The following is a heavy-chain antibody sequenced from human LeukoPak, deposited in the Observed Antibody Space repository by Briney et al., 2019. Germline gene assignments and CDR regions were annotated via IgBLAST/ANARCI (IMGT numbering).Heavy chain of an antibody. J-gene: IGHJ4*02. V-gene: IGHV1-69*04. CDR1: GGTFSSYA. CDR3: ARDSPTTVSPFDY. D-gene: IGHD4-4*01. Sequence: ASVKVSCKASGGTFSSYAISWVRQAPGQGLEWMGRIIPILSIANYAQKFQGRVTITADKSTSTAYMELSSLRSEDTAVYYCARDSPTTVSPFDYWGQGTLVTVSS. CDR2: IIPILSIA.